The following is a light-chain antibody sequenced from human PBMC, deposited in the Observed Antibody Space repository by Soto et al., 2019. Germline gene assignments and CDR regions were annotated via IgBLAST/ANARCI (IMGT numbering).Light chain of an antibody. CDR1: SSDIGNYNN. Sequence: QSVLTQPRSVSGSPGQSVTISCTGTSSDIGNYNNVSWYQQYPGKAPKLIIYDVSKRPSGIPDRFFGSKFGNTASLTIAGLQAEDEADYYCCSYAGSFIFVFGTGTKVTVL. J-gene: IGLJ1*01. CDR3: CSYAGSFIFV. CDR2: DVS. V-gene: IGLV2-11*01.